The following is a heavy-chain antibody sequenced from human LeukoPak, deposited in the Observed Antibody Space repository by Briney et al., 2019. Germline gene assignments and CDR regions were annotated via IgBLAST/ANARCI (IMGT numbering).Heavy chain of an antibody. CDR3: ARRSDGYNSGCLDY. J-gene: IGHJ4*02. D-gene: IGHD6-19*01. CDR2: IKYRGST. V-gene: IGHV4-34*10. CDR1: GGSFSCYY. Sequence: PSETLSLTCPGNGGSFSCYYWSWIRQPPCKGLDGIGEIKYRGSTKYTPSIKSRVTISVDTSKKTLYLTLSSVSAADTAVYYCARRSDGYNSGCLDYWGQGSLETVSS.